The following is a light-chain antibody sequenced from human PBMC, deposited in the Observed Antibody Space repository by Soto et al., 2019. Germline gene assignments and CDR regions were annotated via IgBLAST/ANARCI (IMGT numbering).Light chain of an antibody. V-gene: IGKV3-20*01. CDR3: QQYDGSVYT. Sequence: EVVLTQSPGTLSLSPGERATLSCRASQSVRSSYLAWYQQKPGQAPRLLIYGASSRATGIPDRFSGSGSGTDFTLTISRLEPEDFAVYYCQQYDGSVYTFGQGTKLEI. CDR1: QSVRSSY. J-gene: IGKJ2*01. CDR2: GAS.